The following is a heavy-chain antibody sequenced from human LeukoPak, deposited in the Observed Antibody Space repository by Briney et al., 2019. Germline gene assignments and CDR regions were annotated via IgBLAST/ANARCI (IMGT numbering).Heavy chain of an antibody. J-gene: IGHJ5*02. CDR3: ARERTFGELSSQFDP. CDR1: GGSISSSSYY. D-gene: IGHD3-10*01. CDR2: IYYSGST. V-gene: IGHV4-39*07. Sequence: SETLSLTCTVSGGSISSSSYYWGWIRQPPGKGLEWIGSIYYSGSTYYNPSLKSRVTISVDTSKNQFSLKLSSVTAADTAVYYCARERTFGELSSQFDPWGQGTLVTVSS.